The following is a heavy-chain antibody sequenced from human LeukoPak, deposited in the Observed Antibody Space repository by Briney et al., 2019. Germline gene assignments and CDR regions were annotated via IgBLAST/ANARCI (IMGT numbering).Heavy chain of an antibody. Sequence: GGSLRLSCAASGFTVSSNYMSWVRQAPGKGLEWVSVIYSGGSTYYADSVKGRFTISRDNSKNTLYLQMNSLRAEDTAVYYCAIVTQLWLPFDYWGQGTLVTVSS. CDR2: IYSGGST. CDR1: GFTVSSNY. V-gene: IGHV3-53*01. CDR3: AIVTQLWLPFDY. J-gene: IGHJ4*02. D-gene: IGHD5-18*01.